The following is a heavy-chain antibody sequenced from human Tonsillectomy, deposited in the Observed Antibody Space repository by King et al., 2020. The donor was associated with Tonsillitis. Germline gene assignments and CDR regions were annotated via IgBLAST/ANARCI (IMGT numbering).Heavy chain of an antibody. Sequence: VQLVESGGGVVQPGRSLRLSCAASGFTFSNYGIHWVRQAPGKGLEWVAVISYDGSYKYYGDSVKGRFTISRDNSKNTLYLQMNSLRTEDTAVYYCAKHSHNSGSPDYWGQGTLVTVSS. J-gene: IGHJ4*02. CDR3: AKHSHNSGSPDY. V-gene: IGHV3-30*18. CDR2: ISYDGSYK. D-gene: IGHD6-19*01. CDR1: GFTFSNYG.